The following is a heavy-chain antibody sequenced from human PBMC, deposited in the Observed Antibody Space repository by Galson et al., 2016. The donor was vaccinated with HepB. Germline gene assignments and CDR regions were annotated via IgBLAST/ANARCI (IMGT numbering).Heavy chain of an antibody. CDR2: ISYDGSNK. CDR3: AKDIRSYGLFGRFDY. D-gene: IGHD5-18*01. J-gene: IGHJ4*02. Sequence: SLRLSCAASGFTFSTSWMSWVRQAPGKGLEWVAVISYDGSNKYYADSVKGRFTISRDNSKNTLYLQMNSLRAEDTAVYYCAKDIRSYGLFGRFDYWGQGTLVTVSS. CDR1: GFTFSTSW. V-gene: IGHV3-30*18.